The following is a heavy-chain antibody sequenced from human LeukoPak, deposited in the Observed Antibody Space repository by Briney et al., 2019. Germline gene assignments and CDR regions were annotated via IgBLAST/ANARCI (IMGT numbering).Heavy chain of an antibody. Sequence: PGGSLRPSCAASGFTFSSYAMSWVRQAPGKGLEWVSAISGSGGSTYYADSVKGRFTISRDNSKNTLYLQMNSLRAEDTAVYYCAKDQGSSWTRHYFDYWGQGTLVTVSS. CDR1: GFTFSSYA. J-gene: IGHJ4*02. CDR3: AKDQGSSWTRHYFDY. D-gene: IGHD6-13*01. V-gene: IGHV3-23*01. CDR2: ISGSGGST.